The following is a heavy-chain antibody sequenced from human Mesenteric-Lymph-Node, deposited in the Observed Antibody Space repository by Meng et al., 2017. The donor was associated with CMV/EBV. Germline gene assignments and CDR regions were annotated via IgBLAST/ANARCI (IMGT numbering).Heavy chain of an antibody. D-gene: IGHD3-3*01. CDR1: GYTFTAYY. V-gene: IGHV1-8*02. J-gene: IGHJ6*02. CDR3: ARGSFLDFWSGYYVRGEDYYYGMDV. CDR2: MNPNSGNT. Sequence: ASVKVSCKTSGYTFTAYYLHWVRQATGQGLEWMGWMNPNSGNTGYAQKFQGRVTMTRNTSISTAYMELSSLRSEDTAVYYCARGSFLDFWSGYYVRGEDYYYGMDVWGQGTTVTVSS.